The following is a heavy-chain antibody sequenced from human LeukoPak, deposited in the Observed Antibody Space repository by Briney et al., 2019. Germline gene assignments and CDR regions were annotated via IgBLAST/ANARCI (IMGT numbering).Heavy chain of an antibody. J-gene: IGHJ4*02. CDR1: GFTFSTYG. V-gene: IGHV3-23*01. CDR2: ISSSGDGT. D-gene: IGHD4-17*01. Sequence: GGSLRLSCAASGFTFSTYGMSWVRQAPGKGLEWVSAISSSGDGTYYADSVKGRFTISRDSSKNTLYLQMNSLRVEDTAVYYCAKVHDYGDFIDYWGQGTLVTVSS. CDR3: AKVHDYGDFIDY.